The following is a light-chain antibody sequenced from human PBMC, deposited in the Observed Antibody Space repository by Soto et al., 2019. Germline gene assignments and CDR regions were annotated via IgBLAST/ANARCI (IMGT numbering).Light chain of an antibody. Sequence: EIVLSQSLATLSLYPGERATLSCWASQSVSYYLAWYQHKPGQAPRLLIYDASNRATGVPARFSGSGSGTDFTLTISSLEPEDFAVYYCQQRYRWPPITFGQGTRLEIK. CDR3: QQRYRWPPIT. V-gene: IGKV3-11*01. CDR1: QSVSYY. CDR2: DAS. J-gene: IGKJ5*01.